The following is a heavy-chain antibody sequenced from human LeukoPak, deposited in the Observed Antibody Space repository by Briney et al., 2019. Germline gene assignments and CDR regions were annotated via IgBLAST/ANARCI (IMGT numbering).Heavy chain of an antibody. V-gene: IGHV1-8*03. CDR3: ARQDGYNYNWFDP. Sequence: GASVKVSCKASGYTFTSYDINWVRQATGQGLEWMGWMNPNSGNTGYAQKFQGRVTITRNTSISTAYMELSSLRSEDTAVYYCARQDGYNYNWFDPWGQGTLVTVSS. CDR1: GYTFTSYD. D-gene: IGHD5-24*01. J-gene: IGHJ5*02. CDR2: MNPNSGNT.